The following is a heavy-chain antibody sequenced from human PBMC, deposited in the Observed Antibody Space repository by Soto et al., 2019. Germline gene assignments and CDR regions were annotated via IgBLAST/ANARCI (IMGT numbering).Heavy chain of an antibody. D-gene: IGHD2-21*01. CDR1: GFTFSSYA. J-gene: IGHJ6*02. CDR2: ITSSGGNT. Sequence: EVQLVESGGGLVQPGGSLRLSCAASGFTFSSYAMHWVRQAPGKGLECVSAITSSGGNTDYASSVKGRLTISRDNSKNTLYLQMGSLRAGDMAVYYCARRIPFGYGMDVWGQGTTVTVSS. V-gene: IGHV3-64*01. CDR3: ARRIPFGYGMDV.